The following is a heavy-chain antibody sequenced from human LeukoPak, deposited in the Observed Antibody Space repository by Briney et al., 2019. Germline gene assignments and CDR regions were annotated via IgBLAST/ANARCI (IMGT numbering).Heavy chain of an antibody. Sequence: PGGSLRLSCEASGFTFYRYAMHWVRQTPGRGLEWISTLSGGGGNADYADSVTGRFSVSRVNSKNILFLQMNSLRVEDTAVYYCARAPFYYDSRGLYFVDIWGQGVLVTVSS. V-gene: IGHV3-23*01. D-gene: IGHD3-22*01. CDR2: LSGGGGNA. J-gene: IGHJ4*02. CDR1: GFTFYRYA. CDR3: ARAPFYYDSRGLYFVDI.